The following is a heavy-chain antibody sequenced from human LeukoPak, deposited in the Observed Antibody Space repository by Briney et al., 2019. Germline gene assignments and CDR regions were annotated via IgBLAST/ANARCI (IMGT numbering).Heavy chain of an antibody. CDR1: GFTFSSNG. CDR2: ISYDGSNE. D-gene: IGHD1-14*01. V-gene: IGHV3-30*18. J-gene: IGHJ6*04. CDR3: AKDVCSQVRCHRTTFYGMDV. Sequence: GRSLRLSCAASGFTFSSNGMHWVRQAPGKGLEWVAVISYDGSNEYYADSVKGRFTISRDDSKSTLYLQMNSLGAEDTAVYYCAKDVCSQVRCHRTTFYGMDVWGKGTTVTVSS.